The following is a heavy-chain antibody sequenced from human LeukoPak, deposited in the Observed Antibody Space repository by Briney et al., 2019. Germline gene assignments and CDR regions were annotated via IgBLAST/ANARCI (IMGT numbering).Heavy chain of an antibody. CDR3: AREGYYDNSGYYPLDY. V-gene: IGHV1-2*02. Sequence: ASVKVSCKASGYTFTDYYMHWVRQAPGQGLEWMGWINPNSGGTNYAQKFQGRVTMTRDTSISTAYMELSRLRSDDTAVYYCAREGYYDNSGYYPLDYWGQGTLVTVSS. D-gene: IGHD3-22*01. J-gene: IGHJ4*02. CDR1: GYTFTDYY. CDR2: INPNSGGT.